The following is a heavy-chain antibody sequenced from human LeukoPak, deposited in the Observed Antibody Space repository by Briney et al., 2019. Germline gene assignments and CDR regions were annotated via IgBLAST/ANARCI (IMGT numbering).Heavy chain of an antibody. Sequence: GGSLRLSCAASGFTFYNYAMHWVRQAPGKGLEWVAAISYDESVKNYADSVKGRFTISRDNSKNTLYLHMNSLRAEDTAVYYCAKDLDYWGQGTLVTVSS. CDR3: AKDLDY. J-gene: IGHJ4*02. CDR1: GFTFYNYA. V-gene: IGHV3-30*04. CDR2: ISYDESVK.